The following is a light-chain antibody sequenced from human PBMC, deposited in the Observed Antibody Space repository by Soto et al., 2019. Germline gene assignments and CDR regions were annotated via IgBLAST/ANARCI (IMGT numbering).Light chain of an antibody. CDR2: DVS. CDR3: SPYTSSSTPWV. V-gene: IGLV2-14*01. Sequence: QYVLTHPASVSVSPGQSITISCTETSSDFGGYNYVSWYQQHPGKAPKLMIYDVSNRPSGVSNRFSGSKSGNTASLTISGLQAEDEADYYCSPYTSSSTPWVFGTGTKVTVL. CDR1: SSDFGGYNY. J-gene: IGLJ1*01.